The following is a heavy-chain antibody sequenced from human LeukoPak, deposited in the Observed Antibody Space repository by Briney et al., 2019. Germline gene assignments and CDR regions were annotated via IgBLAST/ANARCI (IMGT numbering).Heavy chain of an antibody. D-gene: IGHD4-23*01. J-gene: IGHJ6*03. CDR2: VDHTGST. V-gene: IGHV4-59*01. Sequence: SETLSLTCSVSDDSITMYYWTWIRQPPGKGLEWIGYVDHTGSTNFNPSLNGRVSISRDTSKNLFSLRLRSVTAADTAVYFCARADYGGNNYYYYYMDVWGKGTTVTVSS. CDR1: DDSITMYY. CDR3: ARADYGGNNYYYYYMDV.